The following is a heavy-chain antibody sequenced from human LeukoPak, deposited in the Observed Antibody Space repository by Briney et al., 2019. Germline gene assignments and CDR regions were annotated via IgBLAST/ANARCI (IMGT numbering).Heavy chain of an antibody. D-gene: IGHD6-13*01. J-gene: IGHJ4*02. V-gene: IGHV4-4*07. Sequence: SETLSLTCSISGPFISGYYWNWIRHPAGKGLEWIGRVYTSDSTYFNPSLKSRVTMSLDTSKNQFSLRLRSVTAADTAVYFCARARAAVGTLFDKWGQGILVTVSS. CDR2: VYTSDST. CDR3: ARARAAVGTLFDK. CDR1: GPFISGYY.